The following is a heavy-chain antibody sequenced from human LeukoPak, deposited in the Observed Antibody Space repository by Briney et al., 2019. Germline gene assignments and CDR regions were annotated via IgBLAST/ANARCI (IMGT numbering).Heavy chain of an antibody. CDR3: AKNTGEGNYFDH. J-gene: IGHJ4*02. V-gene: IGHV5-51*01. Sequence: GESLKISCKAFGYSFTRYWIGWVRQTPGKGLEWVGIIYPGDSDTGYSHSFEGQVTISADKSIGTAFLQWRSLKASDSAIYYCAKNTGEGNYFDHWGQGSLVTVSS. CDR2: IYPGDSDT. CDR1: GYSFTRYW. D-gene: IGHD3-16*01.